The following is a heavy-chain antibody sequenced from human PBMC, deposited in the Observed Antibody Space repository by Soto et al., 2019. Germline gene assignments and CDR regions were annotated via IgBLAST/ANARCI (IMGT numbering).Heavy chain of an antibody. D-gene: IGHD5-12*01. CDR1: GGSISSGY. CDR3: TRGGGWLPDV. V-gene: IGHV4-59*01. Sequence: QVQLQESGPGLVRPSETLSLTCTVSGGSISSGYWSWIRQPPGKGLEWIGHIHYSGSTNYNPSLKSRVTISIDTPKNHFSLKLTSVTAADTAVYYCTRGGGWLPDVWGQGTLVTVSS. J-gene: IGHJ4*02. CDR2: IHYSGST.